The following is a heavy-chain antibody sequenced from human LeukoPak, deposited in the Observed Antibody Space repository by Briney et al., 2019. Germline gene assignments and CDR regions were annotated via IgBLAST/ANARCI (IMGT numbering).Heavy chain of an antibody. CDR2: INPNSGGT. CDR3: ARAQGHNWNIDY. Sequence: GASVKVSSKASGYTFTGYYMHWVRQAPGQGLEWMGWINPNSGGTNYAQKFQGRVTMTRDTSISTAYMELSRLRSDDTAVYYCARAQGHNWNIDYWGQGTLVTVSS. V-gene: IGHV1-2*02. D-gene: IGHD1/OR15-1a*01. J-gene: IGHJ4*02. CDR1: GYTFTGYY.